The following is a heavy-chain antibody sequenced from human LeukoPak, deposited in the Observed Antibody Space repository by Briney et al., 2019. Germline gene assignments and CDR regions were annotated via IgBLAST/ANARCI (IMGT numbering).Heavy chain of an antibody. CDR1: GFTFSDYY. CDR2: ISSSSSYT. V-gene: IGHV3-11*05. J-gene: IGHJ4*02. Sequence: PGGSLRLSCAASGFTFSDYYMSWVRQAPGKGLEWVSYISSSSSYTNYADSVKGRFTISRDNAKNSVYLQMNSLRAEDTAVYFCARAMTYPGGWGPFDYWGPGALLTVSS. CDR3: ARAMTYPGGWGPFDY. D-gene: IGHD6-19*01.